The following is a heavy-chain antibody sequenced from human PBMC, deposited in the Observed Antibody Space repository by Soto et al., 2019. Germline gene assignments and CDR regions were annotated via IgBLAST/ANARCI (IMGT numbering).Heavy chain of an antibody. CDR2: INDGNGNT. Sequence: QVQLVQSGAEVRKPGASVKVSCKTSGYTFTSYAVHWARQAPGQSLEWMGWINDGNGNTEYSQKFQGRVTFTRDTSASTAHMELSSLRSEDTAVYYCVAVDYGDYWGQGTLVTVSS. CDR3: VAVDYGDY. CDR1: GYTFTSYA. D-gene: IGHD6-19*01. V-gene: IGHV1-3*01. J-gene: IGHJ4*02.